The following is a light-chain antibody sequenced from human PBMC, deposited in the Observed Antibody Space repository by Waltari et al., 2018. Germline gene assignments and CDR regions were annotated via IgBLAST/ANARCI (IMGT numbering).Light chain of an antibody. CDR3: QQLNSYPVT. J-gene: IGKJ5*01. CDR1: QGISSY. CDR2: AAS. Sequence: DIQLTQSPSFLSASVGDRVTITCRASQGISSYLAWYQQKPGKAPKLLIKAASTLQSGVPSRFSGSGSGTEFTLTINSLQPEDFATYYCQQLNSYPVTFGQGTRL. V-gene: IGKV1-9*01.